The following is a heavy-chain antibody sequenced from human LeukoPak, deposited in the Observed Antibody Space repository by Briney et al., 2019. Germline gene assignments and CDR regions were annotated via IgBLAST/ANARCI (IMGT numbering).Heavy chain of an antibody. CDR2: IYPGDSDT. CDR1: GYSFTSYW. CDR3: ARLLSYYYDSSGYYSPFDY. V-gene: IGHV5-51*01. D-gene: IGHD3-22*01. J-gene: IGHJ4*02. Sequence: GESLKISCKGSGYSFTSYWIGWVRQVPGKGLEWMGIIYPGDSDTRYSPSFQGQVTTSADKSISTAYLQWSSLKASDTAMYYCARLLSYYYDSSGYYSPFDYWGQGTLVTVSS.